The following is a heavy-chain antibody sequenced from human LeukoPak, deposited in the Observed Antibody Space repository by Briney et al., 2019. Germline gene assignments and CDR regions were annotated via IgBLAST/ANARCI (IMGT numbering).Heavy chain of an antibody. V-gene: IGHV1-18*01. J-gene: IGHJ4*02. CDR2: ISAYNGNT. CDR1: GYTFTSYG. CDR3: ARGRNYYDSSGPGFDY. Sequence: ASVKVSCKASGYTFTSYGISWVRQAPGQGLEWMGWISAYNGNTNYAQKLQGRVTMTTDTSTSTAYMELRSLGSDDTAVYYCARGRNYYDSSGPGFDYWGQGTLVTVSS. D-gene: IGHD3-22*01.